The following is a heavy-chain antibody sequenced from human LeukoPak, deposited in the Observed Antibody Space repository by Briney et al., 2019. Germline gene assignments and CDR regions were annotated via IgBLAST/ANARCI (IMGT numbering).Heavy chain of an antibody. V-gene: IGHV3-23*01. CDR2: ISGSGGST. D-gene: IGHD3-9*01. CDR3: AKRRVVLRYFDWWDFDY. CDR1: GFTFSSYA. J-gene: IGHJ4*02. Sequence: PGGSLRLSCAASGFTFSSYAMSWVRQAPGKGLEWVSAISGSGGSTYYADSVKGRFTISRDNSKNTLYLQMNSLRAEDTAVYYCAKRRVVLRYFDWWDFDYWGQGTLVTVSS.